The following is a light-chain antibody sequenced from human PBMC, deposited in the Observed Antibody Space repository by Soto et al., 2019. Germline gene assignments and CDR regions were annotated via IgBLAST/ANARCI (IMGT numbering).Light chain of an antibody. CDR3: SSYINSSTLV. J-gene: IGLJ3*02. V-gene: IGLV2-14*01. CDR2: GDS. Sequence: QSALTQPASVSGSTGQSITISCTGTSSDVGCYNFVSWYQQHPGKAPKLMINGDSNRPSGVCNRFSGSKSGNTASLTISGLHAEDEAAYYCSSYINSSTLVFGEGTKLTVL. CDR1: SSDVGCYNF.